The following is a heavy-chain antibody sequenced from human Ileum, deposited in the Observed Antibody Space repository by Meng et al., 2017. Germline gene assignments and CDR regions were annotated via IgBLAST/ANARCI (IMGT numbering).Heavy chain of an antibody. Sequence: VHLQQEGAGLLDPSATLPLTCVVYCGSFSGYDWSWIRQPPGKELEWIGEINHSGSTNYNPSLKSRVTISVDTSKNQFSLKLSSVTAADTAVYYCARGRYGDSRRGGYFQHWGQGTLVTVSS. D-gene: IGHD4-17*01. V-gene: IGHV4-34*01. CDR1: CGSFSGYD. CDR2: INHSGST. CDR3: ARGRYGDSRRGGYFQH. J-gene: IGHJ1*01.